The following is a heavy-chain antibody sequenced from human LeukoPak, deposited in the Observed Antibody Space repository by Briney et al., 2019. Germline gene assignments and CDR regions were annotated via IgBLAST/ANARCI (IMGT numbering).Heavy chain of an antibody. V-gene: IGHV3-49*04. CDR3: AREVWQWLVRKNWFDP. CDR2: IRSQAYGGTI. J-gene: IGHJ5*02. D-gene: IGHD6-19*01. CDR1: GFTFGHYA. Sequence: GGSLRLSCTGSGFTFGHYALAWVRQAPGKGLEWLGFIRSQAYGGTIEYAASVKGRFSISRDNSKSIADLQINSLKTEDTAVYYCAREVWQWLVRKNWFDPWGQGTLVTVSS.